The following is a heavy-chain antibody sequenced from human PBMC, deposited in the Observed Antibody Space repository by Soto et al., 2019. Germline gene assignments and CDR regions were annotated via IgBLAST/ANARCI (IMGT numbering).Heavy chain of an antibody. J-gene: IGHJ4*02. V-gene: IGHV3-74*01. CDR2: ISSDGGTA. Sequence: GGSLRLSCAASGFTFSRYWMYWLRQSPGKVLEWVSRISSDGGTASFPDSVEGRFTVSRDNAKNKVYLQMNSLRVDDTGLYFCARVQPDGFPTYFDLWGQGTLVTVSS. CDR1: GFTFSRYW. CDR3: ARVQPDGFPTYFDL. D-gene: IGHD2-21*01.